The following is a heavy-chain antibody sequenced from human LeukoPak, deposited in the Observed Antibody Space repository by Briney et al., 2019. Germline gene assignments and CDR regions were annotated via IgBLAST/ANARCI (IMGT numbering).Heavy chain of an antibody. Sequence: APVKVSCKASGYTFTSYGISWVRQAPGQGLEWMGWINAYNGNTNYAQKFQGRVTMTTDTSTSTAYMELRSLRSDDTAVYYCARDYGRVANVDVWATGTTVTVSS. CDR2: INAYNGNT. J-gene: IGHJ6*04. CDR1: GYTFTSYG. CDR3: ARDYGRVANVDV. V-gene: IGHV1-18*01. D-gene: IGHD5-12*01.